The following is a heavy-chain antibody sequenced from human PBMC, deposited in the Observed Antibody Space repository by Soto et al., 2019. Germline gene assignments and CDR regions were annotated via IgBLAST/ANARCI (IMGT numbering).Heavy chain of an antibody. V-gene: IGHV1-8*01. Sequence: QVPLVQSGAEVKKPGASVKVSCKASGYTFTSYDINWVRQATGQGLEWMGWMNPNSGNTGYAQKFQGRVTMTRNTSISTAYMELSSLRSEDTAVYYCARLGYSIFGVVITYFDYWGQGTLVTVSS. D-gene: IGHD3-3*01. CDR2: MNPNSGNT. CDR1: GYTFTSYD. CDR3: ARLGYSIFGVVITYFDY. J-gene: IGHJ4*02.